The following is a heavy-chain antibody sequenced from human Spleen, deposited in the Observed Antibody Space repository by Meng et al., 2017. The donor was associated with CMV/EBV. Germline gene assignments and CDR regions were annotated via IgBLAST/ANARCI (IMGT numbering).Heavy chain of an antibody. Sequence: GESLKTSCAASGFTFSDYYMSWIRQAPGKGLEWVSYISSSGSTIYYADSVKGRFTISRDNAKNSLYLQMNSLRAEDTAVYYCARENSKSNYVFQYYFDYWGQGTLVTVSS. J-gene: IGHJ4*02. CDR2: ISSSGSTI. D-gene: IGHD4-11*01. V-gene: IGHV3-11*01. CDR1: GFTFSDYY. CDR3: ARENSKSNYVFQYYFDY.